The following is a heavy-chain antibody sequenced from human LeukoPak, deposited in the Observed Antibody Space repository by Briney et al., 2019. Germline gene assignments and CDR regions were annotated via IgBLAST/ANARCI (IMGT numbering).Heavy chain of an antibody. CDR3: ASGGADSGSLFDY. Sequence: SETLSLTCTVSGGSVSSGDHYWSWIRQPPGRGLEWIGYIYYSGSTSGSTTYYNPSLKSRVTVSVDTSKNQFSLKLRSVTAADTAVYYCASGGADSGSLFDYWGQGTLVTVSS. V-gene: IGHV4-30-4*01. J-gene: IGHJ4*02. D-gene: IGHD5-12*01. CDR1: GGSVSSGDHY. CDR2: IYYSGSTSGSTT.